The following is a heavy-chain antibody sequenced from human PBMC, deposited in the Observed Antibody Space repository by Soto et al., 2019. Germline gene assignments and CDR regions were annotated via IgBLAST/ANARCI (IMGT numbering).Heavy chain of an antibody. CDR1: GYTFTSYA. V-gene: IGHV1-3*01. CDR3: VKDLASVSALYYFDY. J-gene: IGHJ4*02. Sequence: GASVKVSCQASGYTFTSYAMHWVRQAPGQRLEWMGWINAGNGNTKYSQKFQGRVTITRDTSASTAYMDLSSLRSEDTAVYYCVKDLASVSALYYFDYWGQGTLVTVSS. D-gene: IGHD4-4*01. CDR2: INAGNGNT.